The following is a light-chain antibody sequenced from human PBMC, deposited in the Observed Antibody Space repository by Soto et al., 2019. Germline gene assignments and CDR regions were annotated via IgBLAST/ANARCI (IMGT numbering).Light chain of an antibody. V-gene: IGKV3-20*01. CDR1: QSVGRNY. Sequence: EIVLTQSPGTLSLSPGERATLSCRASQSVGRNYLAWYQQKPGQAPRLLIHAASSRATGIPDTFSGSGSETDFTLTISRLEPEDFAVYYCQQYGSSPRTFGQGTKVEIK. J-gene: IGKJ1*01. CDR2: AAS. CDR3: QQYGSSPRT.